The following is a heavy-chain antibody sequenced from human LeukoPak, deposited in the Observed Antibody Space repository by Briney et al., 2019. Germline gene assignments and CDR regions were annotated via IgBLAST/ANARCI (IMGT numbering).Heavy chain of an antibody. V-gene: IGHV4-59*01. CDR3: TRGAGWLIDY. CDR2: FYNSGSS. D-gene: IGHD3-16*01. Sequence: PSETLSLTCTVSGGSISDYYRGWIRQPPGKGLEWTGYFYNSGSSTYNPSLKSRVTISVDTSKEQFSLKVNSVTAADTAVYYCTRGAGWLIDYWGQGILVTVSS. J-gene: IGHJ4*02. CDR1: GGSISDYY.